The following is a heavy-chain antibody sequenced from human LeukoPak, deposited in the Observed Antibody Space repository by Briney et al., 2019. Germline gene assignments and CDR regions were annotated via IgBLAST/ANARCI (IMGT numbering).Heavy chain of an antibody. V-gene: IGHV3-23*01. CDR1: GFTFSSYG. Sequence: GGSLRLSCAASGFTFSSYGMSWVRQAPGKGLEWVSAISGSGGSTYYADSVKGRFTISRDNSKNTLYLQMNSLRAEGTAVYYCAKRSGVRGVIITYYFDYWGQGTLVTVSS. CDR3: AKRSGVRGVIITYYFDY. J-gene: IGHJ4*02. D-gene: IGHD3-10*01. CDR2: ISGSGGST.